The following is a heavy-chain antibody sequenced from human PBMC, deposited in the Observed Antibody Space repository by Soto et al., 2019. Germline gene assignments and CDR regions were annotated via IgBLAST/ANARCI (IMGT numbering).Heavy chain of an antibody. Sequence: QVHLVESGGRVVQPGESLRLSCAVSGFTFRTYGMHWVRQAPGKGLEWLAVISYDGRNINHADSVKGRFTISRDNSRNTLYLQMNSLRGEDTAVYYCARDYTSSWTPDYWGQGTLVTVSS. CDR1: GFTFRTYG. CDR3: ARDYTSSWTPDY. V-gene: IGHV3-33*01. CDR2: ISYDGRNI. D-gene: IGHD6-13*01. J-gene: IGHJ4*02.